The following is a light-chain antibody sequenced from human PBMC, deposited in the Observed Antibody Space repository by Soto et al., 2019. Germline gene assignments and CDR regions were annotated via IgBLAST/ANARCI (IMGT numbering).Light chain of an antibody. CDR2: GAS. CDR1: QSVRSN. Sequence: EIVMTQYPATLSVSPGERATLSCRASQSVRSNLAWYQHKPGQAPRLLIYGASTRATGIPARFSGSGSGTEFTLTISSLQSEDFAVYYCQHYGSSPETFGQGTKVDI. CDR3: QHYGSSPET. J-gene: IGKJ1*01. V-gene: IGKV3-15*01.